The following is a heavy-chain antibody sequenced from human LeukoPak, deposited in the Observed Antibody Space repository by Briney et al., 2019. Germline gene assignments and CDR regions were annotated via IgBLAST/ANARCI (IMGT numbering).Heavy chain of an antibody. CDR2: ISGRGNSI. J-gene: IGHJ4*02. CDR1: GFTFNDYY. CDR3: GGCRGLAQNDS. V-gene: IGHV3-11*01. D-gene: IGHD3-10*01. Sequence: PGGSLRLSCAASGFTFNDYYMSWIRQAPGEGLEWVSYISGRGNSIHYADSVKGRFTISRDNANDSLYLQMNSLRAEDTAIYYCGGCRGLAQNDSWGQGTLVTVSS.